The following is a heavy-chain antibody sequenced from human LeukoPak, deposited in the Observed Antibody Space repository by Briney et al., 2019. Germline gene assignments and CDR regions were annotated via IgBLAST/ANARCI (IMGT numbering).Heavy chain of an antibody. V-gene: IGHV3-23*01. Sequence: GRSLRLSCAASRFTLSSYAMSWVRQAPGKGLEWVSGRSGSGDITYYADSVKGRFTISRDNSKNTLYLQMNSLRAEDTAIYYCAKEPLYYYWGPGTLVTVSS. CDR3: AKEPLYYY. D-gene: IGHD2-21*01. CDR2: RSGSGDIT. CDR1: RFTLSSYA. J-gene: IGHJ4*01.